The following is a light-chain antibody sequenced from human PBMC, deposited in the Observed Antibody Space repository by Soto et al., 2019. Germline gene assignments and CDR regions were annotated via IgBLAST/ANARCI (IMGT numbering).Light chain of an antibody. V-gene: IGLV2-8*01. J-gene: IGLJ2*01. CDR3: SSFAGSSNVI. Sequence: QSALTQPPSASGSPGQSVTFSCIGTSSDVGAYNYVSWYQQHPGKAPNLMIYEVSKRPSGVPDRFSGSNSANTASLTVSGLQAKDEADYYCSSFAGSSNVIFGGGTKLTVL. CDR2: EVS. CDR1: SSDVGAYNY.